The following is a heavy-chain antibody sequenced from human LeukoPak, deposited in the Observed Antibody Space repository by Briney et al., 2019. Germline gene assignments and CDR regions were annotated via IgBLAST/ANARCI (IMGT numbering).Heavy chain of an antibody. V-gene: IGHV4-34*01. CDR2: INHSGST. Sequence: SETLSLTCAVYDGSLSGYYWGWIRQPPGKGLEWIGEINHSGSTNYNPSLKSRVTISVDTSKNQFSLKLSSVTAADTAVYYCARRQLVGATSYFDYWGQGTLVTVSS. CDR1: DGSLSGYY. J-gene: IGHJ4*02. D-gene: IGHD1-26*01. CDR3: ARRQLVGATSYFDY.